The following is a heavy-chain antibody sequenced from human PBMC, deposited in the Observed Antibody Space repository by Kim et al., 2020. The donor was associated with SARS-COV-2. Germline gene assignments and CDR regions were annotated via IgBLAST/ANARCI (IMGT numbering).Heavy chain of an antibody. CDR1: GGSISSSSYY. J-gene: IGHJ4*02. V-gene: IGHV4-39*01. D-gene: IGHD5-12*01. CDR3: VATTSRWDGGYGLFDY. CDR2: IYYSGST. Sequence: SETLSLTCTVSGGSISSSSYYWGWIRQPPGKGLEWIGSIYYSGSTYYNPSLKSRVTISVDTSKNQFSLKLSSVTAADTAVYYCVATTSRWDGGYGLFDYWGQGTLVTVSS.